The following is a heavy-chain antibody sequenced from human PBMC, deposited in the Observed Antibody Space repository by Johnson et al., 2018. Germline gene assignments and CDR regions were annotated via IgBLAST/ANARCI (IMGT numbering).Heavy chain of an antibody. J-gene: IGHJ3*02. Sequence: QVQLVESGGGVVHPGRSLGLSCAASGFTFSSYGMHWVRQAPGKGLEWAAVISYAGTNKYYEDSVKGRFTISRDNSKNTPYLQMNSLRAEDTAVYYSAKERYTSGWHYAFDIWGQGTLVTVSS. CDR1: GFTFSSYG. CDR2: ISYAGTNK. D-gene: IGHD6-19*01. CDR3: AKERYTSGWHYAFDI. V-gene: IGHV3-30*18.